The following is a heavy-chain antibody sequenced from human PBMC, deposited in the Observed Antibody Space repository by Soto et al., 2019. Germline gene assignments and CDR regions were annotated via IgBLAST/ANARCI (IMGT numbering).Heavy chain of an antibody. CDR2: VSYDGSNK. J-gene: IGHJ6*02. CDR3: ARVGQQLVHWWPSDV. Sequence: QVQLVESGGGVVQPGRSLRLSCAASRFTFSSYAMYWVRQAPGKGLEWVAFVSYDGSNKYYADSVKGRFTISRDNSKNMVYLQMNSLRAEDTAVYYCARVGQQLVHWWPSDVWGQGTTVTVSS. D-gene: IGHD6-13*01. CDR1: RFTFSSYA. V-gene: IGHV3-30-3*01.